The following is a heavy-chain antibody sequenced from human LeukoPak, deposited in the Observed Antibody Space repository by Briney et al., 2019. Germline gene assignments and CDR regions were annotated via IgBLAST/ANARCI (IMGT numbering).Heavy chain of an antibody. V-gene: IGHV1-69*05. Sequence: SVKVPRKASVGTFSSYAILWVRQAPPQGLEWMGRIIPICGTTNYAQKFQGRVTITTDESTSTAYMELSSLRSEDTAVYYCARYSAWAFDFWGQGTMVTVSS. CDR2: IIPICGTT. J-gene: IGHJ3*01. CDR1: VGTFSSYA. D-gene: IGHD2-21*01. CDR3: ARYSAWAFDF.